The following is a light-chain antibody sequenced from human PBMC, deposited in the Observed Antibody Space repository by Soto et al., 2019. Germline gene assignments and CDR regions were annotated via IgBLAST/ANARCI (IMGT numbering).Light chain of an antibody. CDR2: GAS. Sequence: EIVLTQSPATLSVSPGERATLSCRASHSVNSNLAWYQQKPDQAPRLLISGASTRASGIPARFSGSGSGTEFTLTISSLQSEDVAVYYCQQYNNWPPWTFGQGTKVEIK. CDR3: QQYNNWPPWT. J-gene: IGKJ1*01. V-gene: IGKV3-15*01. CDR1: HSVNSN.